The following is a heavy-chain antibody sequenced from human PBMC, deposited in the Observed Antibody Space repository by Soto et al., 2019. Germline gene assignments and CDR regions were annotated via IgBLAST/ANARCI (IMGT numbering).Heavy chain of an antibody. J-gene: IGHJ4*02. CDR1: GFTFTRYS. CDR2: ISSTTNYI. CDR3: ARESEDPTSNFDY. V-gene: IGHV3-21*06. Sequence: GGSLRLSCAASGFTFTRYSMNWVRQAPGKGLEWVSSISSTTNYIYYGDSMKGRFTISRDNAKNSLYLEMNSLRAEDTAVYYCARESEDPTSNFDYWGQGTLVTVSS.